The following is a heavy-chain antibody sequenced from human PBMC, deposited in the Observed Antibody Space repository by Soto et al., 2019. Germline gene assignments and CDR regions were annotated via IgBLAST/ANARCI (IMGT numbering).Heavy chain of an antibody. CDR1: GYTFTGYY. J-gene: IGHJ4*02. CDR3: ARDLGRGSYADY. D-gene: IGHD1-26*01. V-gene: IGHV1-2*04. Sequence: QVQLVQSGAEVKKPGASVKVSCKASGYTFTGYYMHWVRQAPGQGLERMGWINPNSGGTNYAQEFQGWVTMTRDTSISTAYMELSRLRSDDTAVYYCARDLGRGSYADYWGQGTLVTVSS. CDR2: INPNSGGT.